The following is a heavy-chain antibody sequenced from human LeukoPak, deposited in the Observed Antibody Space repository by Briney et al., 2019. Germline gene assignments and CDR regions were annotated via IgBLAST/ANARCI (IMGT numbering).Heavy chain of an antibody. V-gene: IGHV3-7*03. CDR2: IKQDGSEK. Sequence: GGSLRLSCAASGFTFSSYWMSWVRQAPGKGLEWVANIKQDGSEKYYVDSVKGRFTISRDNAKNSLYLQMNSLRAEDTAVYYCAKAVRGYSSSSLDYWGQGTLVTVSS. CDR3: AKAVRGYSSSSLDY. J-gene: IGHJ4*02. CDR1: GFTFSSYW. D-gene: IGHD6-6*01.